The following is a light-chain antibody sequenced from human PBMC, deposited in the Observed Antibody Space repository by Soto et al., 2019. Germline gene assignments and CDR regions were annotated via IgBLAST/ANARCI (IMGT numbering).Light chain of an antibody. CDR3: QQFHSFPWT. J-gene: IGKJ1*01. V-gene: IGKV1-5*01. CDR1: QTIHSF. Sequence: DIPMTQSPSTLSASVGDRVTITCRASQTIHSFLAWYQQKAGKAPKLLIYDASNLESGVPSRFSGSGSGTEFTLTFSSLQPDDFATFYCQQFHSFPWTFGQGTKVEI. CDR2: DAS.